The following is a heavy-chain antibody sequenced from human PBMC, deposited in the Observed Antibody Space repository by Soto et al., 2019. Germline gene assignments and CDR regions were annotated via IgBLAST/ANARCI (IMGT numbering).Heavy chain of an antibody. CDR2: ISYDGSNK. CDR1: GFTFSSYA. V-gene: IGHV3-30-3*01. D-gene: IGHD3-3*01. CDR3: ARDQFPNFYGMDV. J-gene: IGHJ6*02. Sequence: GGSLRLSCAASGFTFSSYAMHWVRQAPGKGLEWVAVISYDGSNKYYADSVKGRLTISRDNSKNTLYLQMNSLRAEDTAVYYCARDQFPNFYGMDVWGQGTTVTVSS.